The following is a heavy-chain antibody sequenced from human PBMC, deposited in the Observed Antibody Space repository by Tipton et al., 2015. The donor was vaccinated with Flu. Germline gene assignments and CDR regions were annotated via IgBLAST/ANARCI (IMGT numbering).Heavy chain of an antibody. Sequence: TLSLTCTVSGDSISSYYWSWIRQPPGKGLEWIGSIYYSGTTNYNPSLKSRVTMSVDTSKNQFSLKLSSVTAADTAIYYCASGGGIVVENRFGPWGQGTLVTVST. D-gene: IGHD3-22*01. CDR3: ASGGGIVVENRFGP. CDR2: IYYSGTT. J-gene: IGHJ5*02. V-gene: IGHV4-59*07. CDR1: GDSISSYY.